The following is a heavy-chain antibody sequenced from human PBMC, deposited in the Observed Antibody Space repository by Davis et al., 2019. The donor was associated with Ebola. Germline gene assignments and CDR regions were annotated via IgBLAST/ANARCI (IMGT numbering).Heavy chain of an antibody. CDR2: INHRGST. CDR1: GGSFSGHF. Sequence: SETLSLTCAVYGGSFSGHFWNWIRQPPGKGLEWIGEINHRGSTKYNPSLKSRVTISVDTSKNQFSLKLSSVTAADTAVYYCARTMFVGGLDVWGQGTTVTVSS. V-gene: IGHV4-34*01. D-gene: IGHD3-10*02. J-gene: IGHJ6*02. CDR3: ARTMFVGGLDV.